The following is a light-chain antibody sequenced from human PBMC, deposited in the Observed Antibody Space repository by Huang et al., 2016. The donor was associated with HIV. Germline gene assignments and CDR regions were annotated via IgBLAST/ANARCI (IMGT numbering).Light chain of an antibody. V-gene: IGKV1-12*01. J-gene: IGKJ1*01. CDR3: QQANRFPWT. Sequence: DIQMTQSPSVVSASVGDRVTITCRASQGISTWLVWYQQKPGRPPKLLMYAASTLQAGVSSRFSGSASVTNFTLTITSLQPDDFATYYCQQANRFPWTFGQGTNVEIK. CDR2: AAS. CDR1: QGISTW.